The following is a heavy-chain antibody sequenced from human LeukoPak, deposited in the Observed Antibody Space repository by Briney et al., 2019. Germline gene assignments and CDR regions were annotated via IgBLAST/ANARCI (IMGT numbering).Heavy chain of an antibody. CDR2: ISSDAVVT. D-gene: IGHD6-19*01. CDR3: ARLSGSYWGAI. CDR1: GFIFSGYA. V-gene: IGHV3-23*01. J-gene: IGHJ4*02. Sequence: PGGSLRLSCAASGFIFSGYAMTWVRQAPGKGLEWVSSISSDAVVTYYADSVQGRFTISRDNSETRLYLQLSSLRAEDTAVYFCARLSGSYWGAIWGEGTLVTVSS.